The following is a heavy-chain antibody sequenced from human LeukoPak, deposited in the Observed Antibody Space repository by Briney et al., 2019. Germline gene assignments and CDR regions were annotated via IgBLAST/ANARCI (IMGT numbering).Heavy chain of an antibody. Sequence: GASLRLSCAASGISVSNNYMTWVRQAPGKGLEWVSVIHIGGSTYYGDSVKGRFTISRDNSKNTLYLQMNSLRAEDTAVYYCTRAESSGYYFLVYWGQGTLVTVSS. D-gene: IGHD3-22*01. J-gene: IGHJ4*02. CDR1: GISVSNNY. V-gene: IGHV3-53*01. CDR2: IHIGGST. CDR3: TRAESSGYYFLVY.